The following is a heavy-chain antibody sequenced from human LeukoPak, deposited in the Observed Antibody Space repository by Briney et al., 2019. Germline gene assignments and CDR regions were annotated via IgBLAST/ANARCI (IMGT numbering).Heavy chain of an antibody. J-gene: IGHJ6*03. CDR1: GYTFTRYG. CDR3: VRDGHRLYDYYYYYMDV. V-gene: IGHV1-18*01. CDR2: ISAYNGHT. D-gene: IGHD2-2*02. Sequence: ASVKVSCKASGYTFTRYGISWVRQAPGQRLEWMGWISAYNGHTNYTQKLQGRVTMTTDTTTSTAYMELRSLRSDDTAVYFCVRDGHRLYDYYYYYMDVWGKGTTVTVSS.